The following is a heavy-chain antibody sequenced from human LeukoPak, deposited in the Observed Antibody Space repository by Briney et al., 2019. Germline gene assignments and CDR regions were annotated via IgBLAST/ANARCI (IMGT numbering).Heavy chain of an antibody. V-gene: IGHV3-11*01. CDR2: ISSSGSTI. CDR3: ASDRGYYDILTGYYSFLAFDI. J-gene: IGHJ3*02. Sequence: PGGSLRLSCTASGFTFSDYYMSWIRQAPGKGLEWVSYISSSGSTIYYADSVKGRFTISRDNAKNSLYLQMNSLRAEDTAVYYCASDRGYYDILTGYYSFLAFDIWGQGTMVTVSS. D-gene: IGHD3-9*01. CDR1: GFTFSDYY.